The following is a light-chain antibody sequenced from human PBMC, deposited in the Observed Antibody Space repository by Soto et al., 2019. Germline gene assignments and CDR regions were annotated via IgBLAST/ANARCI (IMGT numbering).Light chain of an antibody. CDR1: QSVSSSY. V-gene: IGKV3-20*01. CDR2: GAS. J-gene: IGKJ2*01. Sequence: EIVLTQSPGTLSLSPGERATLSCRASQSVSSSYLAWYRQKPGQAPRLLIYGASSRATGIPDRFSGSASGTDFTLTISRLEPEDFAVYYCQQYGSSPPYTFGQGTKLEIK. CDR3: QQYGSSPPYT.